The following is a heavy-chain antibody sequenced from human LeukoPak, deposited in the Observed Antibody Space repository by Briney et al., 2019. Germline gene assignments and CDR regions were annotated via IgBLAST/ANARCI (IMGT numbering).Heavy chain of an antibody. CDR3: ARAYSSSWYFNWFDP. CDR2: IYHSGST. Sequence: SETLSLTSTVSGYSISSGYFWGWIRQPPGKGLEWIGTIYHSGSTYYNASLESRVTISVDTSKNQFSLKLSSVTAADTAVYYCARAYSSSWYFNWFDPWGQGTLVTVSS. J-gene: IGHJ5*02. V-gene: IGHV4-38-2*02. CDR1: GYSISSGYF. D-gene: IGHD6-13*01.